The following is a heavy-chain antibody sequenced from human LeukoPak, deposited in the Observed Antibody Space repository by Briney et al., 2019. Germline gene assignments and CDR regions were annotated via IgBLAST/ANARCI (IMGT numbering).Heavy chain of an antibody. CDR3: VKDLRDGYNSDYVFHI. J-gene: IGHJ3*02. CDR2: ITWNSGRI. D-gene: IGHD5-24*01. V-gene: IGHV3-9*01. Sequence: GGSLRLSCAASGFIFDESALHWVRQTPGKGLEWISGITWNSGRIAYRDSVKGRFTISRDNAKNSPYLQMNSLRTEDTALYYCVKDLRDGYNSDYVFHIWGQGTVVTVSS. CDR1: GFIFDESA.